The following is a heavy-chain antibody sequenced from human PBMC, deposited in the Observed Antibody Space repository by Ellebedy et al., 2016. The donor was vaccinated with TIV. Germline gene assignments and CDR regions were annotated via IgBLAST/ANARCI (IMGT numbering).Heavy chain of an antibody. J-gene: IGHJ4*02. D-gene: IGHD6-19*01. CDR3: ARAGSSSGWPDY. Sequence: ASVKVSXXASGYTFTSYYMHWVRQAPGQGLEWMGIINPSGGSTSYAQKFQGRVTMTRDTSTSTVYMELSSLRSEDTAVYYCARAGSSSGWPDYWGQGTLVTVSS. V-gene: IGHV1-46*01. CDR1: GYTFTSYY. CDR2: INPSGGST.